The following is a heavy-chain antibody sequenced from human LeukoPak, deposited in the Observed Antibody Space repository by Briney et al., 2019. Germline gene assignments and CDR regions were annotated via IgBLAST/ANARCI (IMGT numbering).Heavy chain of an antibody. Sequence: GTSLRLSCTASGFTFNNYWMHWVRQAPGKGPVWVSRINTDGSSTSYADSVKGRFTISRDNAKNTLYLQMNSLRAEDTAVYYCARALAVTGTGGFDPWGQGTLVTVSS. CDR1: GFTFNNYW. D-gene: IGHD6-19*01. V-gene: IGHV3-74*01. CDR3: ARALAVTGTGGFDP. CDR2: INTDGSST. J-gene: IGHJ5*02.